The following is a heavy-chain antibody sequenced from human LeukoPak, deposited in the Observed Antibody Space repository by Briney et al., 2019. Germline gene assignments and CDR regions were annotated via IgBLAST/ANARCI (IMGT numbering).Heavy chain of an antibody. J-gene: IGHJ4*02. CDR3: ARQRPFDY. CDR2: IYSGGTT. CDR1: GFTVSSNY. V-gene: IGHV3-53*01. Sequence: GGSLRLSCAASGFTVSSNYMSWVRQAPGKGLEWVSGIYSGGTTYYADSVKARFSISRDNSKNTLYLQMNSLRAEGTAVYYCARQRPFDYWGQGTLVTVSS.